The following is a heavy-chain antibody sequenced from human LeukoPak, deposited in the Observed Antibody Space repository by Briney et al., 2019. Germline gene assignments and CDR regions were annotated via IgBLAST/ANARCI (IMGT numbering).Heavy chain of an antibody. CDR2: IKQDGSER. CDR1: GFTFSRYL. Sequence: GGSLRLSCAASGFTFSRYLMSWVRQAPGKGLEWVANIKQDGSERYYVDSVKGRFTISRDNAKNSLYLQMNSLRAEDTAVYYCASENYDILTGYYTHFDYWGQGTLVTVSS. CDR3: ASENYDILTGYYTHFDY. V-gene: IGHV3-7*01. D-gene: IGHD3-9*01. J-gene: IGHJ4*02.